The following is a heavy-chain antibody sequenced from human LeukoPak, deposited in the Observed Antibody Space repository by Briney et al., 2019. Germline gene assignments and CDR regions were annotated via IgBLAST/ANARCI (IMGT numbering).Heavy chain of an antibody. CDR2: IYYSGST. J-gene: IGHJ4*02. CDR3: ARSHVGVRGVIDY. Sequence: SETLSLTCTVSGGSISSYYWSWIRQPPGKGLEWIGNIYYSGSTNYNPSLKSRVTISVDTSKNQFSLKLSSVTAADTAVCYCARSHVGVRGVIDYWGQGTLVTVSS. CDR1: GGSISSYY. V-gene: IGHV4-59*01. D-gene: IGHD3-10*01.